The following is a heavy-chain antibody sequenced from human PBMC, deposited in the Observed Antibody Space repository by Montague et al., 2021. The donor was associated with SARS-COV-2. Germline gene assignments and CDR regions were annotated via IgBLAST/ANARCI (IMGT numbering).Heavy chain of an antibody. CDR3: AKDRTTEYGSSGSSDS. J-gene: IGHJ4*02. Sequence: SLRLSCAASRLNFGTYVMHWVRQAPGKGLEWVSTLYDADDRTFYADSVNGRFSISTDNSKNTLFLLMSSLRPEDTAVYFCAKDRTTEYGSSGSSDSWGQGTLVTVSS. CDR1: RLNFGTYV. CDR2: LYDADDRT. D-gene: IGHD3-22*01. V-gene: IGHV3-23*03.